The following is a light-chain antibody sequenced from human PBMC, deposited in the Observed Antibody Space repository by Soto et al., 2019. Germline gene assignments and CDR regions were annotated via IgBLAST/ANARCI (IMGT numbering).Light chain of an antibody. CDR3: QQRSNWPIT. V-gene: IGKV3-11*01. Sequence: EIVMTQSHATLSLSPGERATLSCRASQSVSSYLAWYQQKPGQAPRLLIYDASNRATGIPARFSGSGSGTDFTLTISSLEPEDFAVYYCQQRSNWPITFGQGTRLEI. CDR1: QSVSSY. CDR2: DAS. J-gene: IGKJ5*01.